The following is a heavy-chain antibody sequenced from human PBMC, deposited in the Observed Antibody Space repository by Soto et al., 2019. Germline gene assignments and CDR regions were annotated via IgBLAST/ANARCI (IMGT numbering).Heavy chain of an antibody. CDR3: VGGRGYYDTHGYSGYYFDS. CDR1: GFTVSNKY. V-gene: IGHV3-53*01. J-gene: IGHJ4*02. CDR2: IYSGNTT. D-gene: IGHD3-22*01. Sequence: EVQLVESGGGLVQPGGSLRLSCAASGFTVSNKYMSWVRQAPGKGLECVSFIYSGNTTYYADSVKGRFTISRDNSKNTLYLQMDSLRAEDTAVYYCVGGRGYYDTHGYSGYYFDSWGQGTLVTVTS.